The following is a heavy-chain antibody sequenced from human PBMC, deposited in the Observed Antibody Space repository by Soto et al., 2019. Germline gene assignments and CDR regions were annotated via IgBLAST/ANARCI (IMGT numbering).Heavy chain of an antibody. CDR2: MNEDGGTT. CDR3: ASDLSGRADV. D-gene: IGHD3-10*01. J-gene: IGHJ6*02. Sequence: EVQLVESGGGLVRPGGSLRLSCAASGFTFSSYWMHWVRQAPGKGLVWVSRMNEDGGTTDYADSVKGRFTISRDNAKNTLYLQMTSLRVEDTAVYYCASDLSGRADVWGPGTTVTVS. CDR1: GFTFSSYW. V-gene: IGHV3-74*02.